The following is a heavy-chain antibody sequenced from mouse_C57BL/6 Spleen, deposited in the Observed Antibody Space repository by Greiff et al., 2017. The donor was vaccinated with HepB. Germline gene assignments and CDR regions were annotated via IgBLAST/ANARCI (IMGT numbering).Heavy chain of an antibody. CDR2: IRNKANGYTT. CDR1: GFTFTDYY. J-gene: IGHJ4*01. CDR3: ARGGRRYAMDY. V-gene: IGHV7-3*01. Sequence: EVMLVESGGGLVQPGGSLSLSCAASGFTFTDYYMSWVRQPPGKALEWLGFIRNKANGYTTEYSASVKGRFTISRDNSQSILYLQMNALRAEDSATYYCARGGRRYAMDYWGQGTSVTVSS.